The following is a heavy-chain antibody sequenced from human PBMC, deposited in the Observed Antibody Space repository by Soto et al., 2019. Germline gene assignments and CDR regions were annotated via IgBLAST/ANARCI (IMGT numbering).Heavy chain of an antibody. V-gene: IGHV3-23*01. CDR3: ARVSYSSGWSSFDY. CDR1: GFTFSSYA. CDR2: ISGSGGST. J-gene: IGHJ4*02. D-gene: IGHD6-19*01. Sequence: PGGSLRLSCAASGFTFSSYAMSWVRQAPGKGLEWVSAISGSGGSTYYADSVKGRFTISRDNSKNTLYLQMNSLRAEDTAVYYCARVSYSSGWSSFDYWGQGTLVTVSS.